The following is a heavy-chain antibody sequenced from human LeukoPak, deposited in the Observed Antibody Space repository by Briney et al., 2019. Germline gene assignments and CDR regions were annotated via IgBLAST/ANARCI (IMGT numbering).Heavy chain of an antibody. CDR2: ISGSGGST. J-gene: IGHJ5*02. D-gene: IGHD5-24*01. CDR3: AKGDGYNTWFDP. CDR1: GFIFSNAW. V-gene: IGHV3-23*01. Sequence: PGGSLRLSCAASGFIFSNAWMSWVRQAPGKGLEWVSAISGSGGSTYYADSVKGRFTISRDNSKNTLYLQMNSLRAEDTAVYYCAKGDGYNTWFDPWGQGTLVTISS.